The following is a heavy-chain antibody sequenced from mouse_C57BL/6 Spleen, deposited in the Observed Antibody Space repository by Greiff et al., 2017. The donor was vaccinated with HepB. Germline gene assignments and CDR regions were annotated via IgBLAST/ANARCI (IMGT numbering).Heavy chain of an antibody. D-gene: IGHD1-2*01. J-gene: IGHJ2*01. CDR3: AREGITTAPFDY. CDR2: IYPSDSET. Sequence: QVHVKQPGAELVRPGSSVKLSCKASGYTFTSYWMDWVKQRPGQGLEWIGNIYPSDSETHYNQKFKDKATLTVDKSSSTAYMQLSSLTSEDSAVYYCAREGITTAPFDYWGQGTTLTVSS. V-gene: IGHV1-61*01. CDR1: GYTFTSYW.